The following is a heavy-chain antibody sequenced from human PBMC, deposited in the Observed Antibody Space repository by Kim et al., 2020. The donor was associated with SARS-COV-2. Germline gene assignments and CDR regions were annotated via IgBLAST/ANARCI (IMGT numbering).Heavy chain of an antibody. V-gene: IGHV3-7*01. J-gene: IGHJ2*01. Sequence: GGSLRLSCAASGFTFSSYWMSWVRQAPGKGLEWVANIKQDGSEKYYVDSVKGRFTISRDNAKNSLYLQMNSLRAEDTAVYYCARDPAPNYYDSSGYNYWYFDLWGRGTLVTVSS. D-gene: IGHD3-22*01. CDR1: GFTFSSYW. CDR2: IKQDGSEK. CDR3: ARDPAPNYYDSSGYNYWYFDL.